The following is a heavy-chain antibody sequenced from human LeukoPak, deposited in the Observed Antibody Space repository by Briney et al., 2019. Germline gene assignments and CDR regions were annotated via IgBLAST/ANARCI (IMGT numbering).Heavy chain of an antibody. V-gene: IGHV3-11*01. CDR2: ISSSGSTI. Sequence: LSLTCAVYGGSFSGYYWSWIRQAPGKGLEWVSYISSSGSTIYYADSVKGRFTISRDNAKNSLYLQMNSLRAEDTAVYYCARVVYYYGMDVWGQGTTVTVSS. D-gene: IGHD2-15*01. CDR1: GGSFSGYY. CDR3: ARVVYYYGMDV. J-gene: IGHJ6*02.